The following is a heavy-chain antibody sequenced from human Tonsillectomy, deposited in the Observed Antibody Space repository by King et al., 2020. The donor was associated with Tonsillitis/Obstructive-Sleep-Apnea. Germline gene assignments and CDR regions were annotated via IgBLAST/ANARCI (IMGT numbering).Heavy chain of an antibody. CDR1: GGSISSYY. D-gene: IGHD3-10*01. CDR3: ARVDMVRGVSGWFDP. V-gene: IGHV4-59*01. CDR2: IYYSGST. Sequence: VQLQESGPGLVKPSETLSLTCTVSGGSISSYYWSWIRPPPGKGLEWIGYIYYSGSTNYNPSLKSRVTISVDTSKNQFSLKLSSVTAADTAVYYCARVDMVRGVSGWFDPWGQGTLVTVSS. J-gene: IGHJ5*02.